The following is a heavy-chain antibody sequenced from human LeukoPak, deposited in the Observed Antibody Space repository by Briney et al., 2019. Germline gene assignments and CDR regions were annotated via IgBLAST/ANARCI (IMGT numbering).Heavy chain of an antibody. CDR2: ISSSSSTI. D-gene: IGHD3-22*01. J-gene: IGHJ4*02. Sequence: GGSLRLSCAASGFTFSSYSMNWVRQAPGKGLEWVSYISSSSSTIYYADSVKGRFTISRDNAKNSLYLQMNSLRAEDTAVYYCAKNYYDSSGLYWGQGTLVTVSS. CDR3: AKNYYDSSGLY. CDR1: GFTFSSYS. V-gene: IGHV3-48*01.